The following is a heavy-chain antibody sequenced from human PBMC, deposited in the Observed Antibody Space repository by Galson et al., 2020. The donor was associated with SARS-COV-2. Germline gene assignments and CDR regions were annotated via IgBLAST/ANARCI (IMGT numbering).Heavy chain of an antibody. D-gene: IGHD6-13*01. Sequence: SETLFLTCTVSDGSISSYYWSWMRQPPGKGLEWIGNIYYSGSTNYNPSLKSRVTISVDMSKNQFSLNLSSVTAADTAVYYCAIGIAAAGTGGLGYWGQGTLVTVSS. CDR3: AIGIAAAGTGGLGY. CDR2: IYYSGST. CDR1: DGSISSYY. V-gene: IGHV4-59*01. J-gene: IGHJ4*02.